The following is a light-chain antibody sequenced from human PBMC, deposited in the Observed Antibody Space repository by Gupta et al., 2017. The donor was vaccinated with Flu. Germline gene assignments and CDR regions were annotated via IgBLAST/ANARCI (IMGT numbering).Light chain of an antibody. CDR2: QDH. J-gene: IGLJ2*01. V-gene: IGLV3-1*01. Sequence: TCYGDKMGNKYVCWYQQKPGQTPILVIYQDHKRPSGIPERFSGSKSGNTATLTIGGTLAMDEDDYYCQAWDSSTGVFGGGTKLTVL. CDR1: KMGNKY. CDR3: QAWDSSTGV.